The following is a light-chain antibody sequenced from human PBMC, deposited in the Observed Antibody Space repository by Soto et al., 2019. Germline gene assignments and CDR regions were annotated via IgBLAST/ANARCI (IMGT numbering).Light chain of an antibody. J-gene: IGKJ1*01. CDR2: KAS. V-gene: IGKV1-5*03. CDR1: QGVSRW. CDR3: HQENDTWT. Sequence: DIQMTQSPSTLSASVGDRVTITCRSSQGVSRWLAWSQQKPGKEPKLLIYKASTLASGVTSRFSGRGSVKAFTLAISSLQPDDSATYYCHQENDTWTFGQGTKGE.